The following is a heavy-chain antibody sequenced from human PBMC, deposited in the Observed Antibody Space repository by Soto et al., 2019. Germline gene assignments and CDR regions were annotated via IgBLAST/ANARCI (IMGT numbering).Heavy chain of an antibody. J-gene: IGHJ4*02. CDR2: ISGYNDDT. CDR1: GYGFTSYG. Sequence: ASVKVSCKASGYGFTSYGITGVRQAPGQGLEWMGWISGYNDDTNYAQKFQGRVTMTTDTYTSTAYMELRSLISDDTAVYYCARDRYDSGGYYSDLIDYWGQGTLVTVSS. CDR3: ARDRYDSGGYYSDLIDY. V-gene: IGHV1-18*01. D-gene: IGHD3-22*01.